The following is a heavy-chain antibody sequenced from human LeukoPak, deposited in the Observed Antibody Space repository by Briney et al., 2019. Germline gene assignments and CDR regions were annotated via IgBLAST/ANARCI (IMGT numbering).Heavy chain of an antibody. CDR2: INWNGGST. J-gene: IGHJ4*02. D-gene: IGHD1-1*01. CDR1: GFTFSSYA. V-gene: IGHV3-20*01. CDR3: ARDNPRLGGGYDY. Sequence: GGSLRLSCAASGFTFSSYAMSWVRQAPGKGLEWVSGINWNGGSTGYADSVKGRFTISRDNAKNSLYLQMNSLRAEDTALYHCARDNPRLGGGYDYWGQGTLVTVSS.